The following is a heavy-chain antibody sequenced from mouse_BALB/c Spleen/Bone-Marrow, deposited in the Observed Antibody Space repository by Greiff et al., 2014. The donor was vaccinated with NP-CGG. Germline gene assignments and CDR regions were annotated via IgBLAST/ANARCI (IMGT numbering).Heavy chain of an antibody. D-gene: IGHD3-3*01. CDR3: ARRDGSYFDY. J-gene: IGHJ2*01. CDR1: GYAFTNYL. Sequence: QVQLQQSGAELVRPGTSVKVSCKASGYAFTNYLIEWVKQRPGQGLEWIGMINPGSGGTNYNEKFKGKATLTADKSSSTAYMQLSSVTSDDSAVYFCARRDGSYFDYWGQGTTLTVSS. V-gene: IGHV1-54*01. CDR2: INPGSGGT.